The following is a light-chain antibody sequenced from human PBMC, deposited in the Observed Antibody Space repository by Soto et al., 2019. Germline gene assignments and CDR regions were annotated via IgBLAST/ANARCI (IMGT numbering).Light chain of an antibody. CDR2: DAS. J-gene: IGKJ2*01. CDR1: QSVSSSY. V-gene: IGKV3-20*01. Sequence: EIVLTQSPGTLSLSPGERATLSCRASQSVSSSYLAWYQQKPGQAPRLLIYDASSRATGIPDRFSGGGSGTDFALTISRLEPEDVAVYYCQQYGSSPYTFGQGTKLEIK. CDR3: QQYGSSPYT.